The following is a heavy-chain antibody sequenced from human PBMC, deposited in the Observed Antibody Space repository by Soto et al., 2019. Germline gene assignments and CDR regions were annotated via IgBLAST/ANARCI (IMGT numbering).Heavy chain of an antibody. J-gene: IGHJ6*03. CDR1: GFTFSSYS. CDR2: ISSSSSTI. V-gene: IGHV3-48*01. CDR3: ARVDHYYYYMDV. Sequence: GGSLRLSCAASGFTFSSYSMNWVRQAPGKGLEWVSYISSSSSTIYYADSVKGRFTISRDNAKNSLYLQMNSLRAEDTAVYYCARVDHYYYYMDVWGKGTTVTVSS.